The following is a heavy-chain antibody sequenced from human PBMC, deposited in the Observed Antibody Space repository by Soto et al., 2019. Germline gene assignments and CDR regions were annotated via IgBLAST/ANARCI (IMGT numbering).Heavy chain of an antibody. V-gene: IGHV5-10-1*01. D-gene: IGHD6-13*01. CDR1: GYSFTSYW. J-gene: IGHJ6*02. Sequence: GEPLKISCKGSGYSFTSYWISCVRQMPGKGLEWMGRIDPSDSYTNYSPSFQGHVTISADKSISTAYLQWSSLKASDTAMYYCARLSASWYVYYYGMDVWGQGTTVTVSS. CDR2: IDPSDSYT. CDR3: ARLSASWYVYYYGMDV.